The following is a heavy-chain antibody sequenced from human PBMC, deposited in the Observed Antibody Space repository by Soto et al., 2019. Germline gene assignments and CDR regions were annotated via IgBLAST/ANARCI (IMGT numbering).Heavy chain of an antibody. V-gene: IGHV3-48*01. CDR2: ISPSSSTI. J-gene: IGHJ3*01. CDR3: ARAYSSSSGKNAFDF. CDR1: GFTFSNYG. D-gene: IGHD6-13*01. Sequence: PGGSLRLSCAASGFTFSNYGMNWVRQAPGKGLEWVSYISPSSSTIYYADSVKGRFTISRENAMNSLYLQMNSLRAEDTAIYYCARAYSSSSGKNAFDFWGQGTTVTVS.